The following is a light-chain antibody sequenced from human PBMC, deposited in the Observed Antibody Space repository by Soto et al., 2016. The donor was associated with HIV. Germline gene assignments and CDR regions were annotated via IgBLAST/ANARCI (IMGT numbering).Light chain of an antibody. J-gene: IGKJ4*01. CDR3: QQSYTTPLT. CDR1: QSISNY. CDR2: AAS. V-gene: IGKV1-39*01. Sequence: DIQLTQSPSSLSASVGDRVTITCRASQSISNYLNWYQQKPGKAPKLLIYAASSLQSGVPSRFSGRGSGTDFTLTISNLQPEDFATYYCQQSYTTPLTFGGGTKVEIK.